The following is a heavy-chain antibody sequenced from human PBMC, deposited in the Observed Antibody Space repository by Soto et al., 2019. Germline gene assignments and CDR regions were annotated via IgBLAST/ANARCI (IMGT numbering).Heavy chain of an antibody. CDR3: AKNYFFDS. CDR2: IGVSSDA. J-gene: IGHJ4*02. Sequence: GGSLRLSCAASGFTFSSYAMSWARQAPGKGLERVSSIGVSSDAYYADSVKGRFTISRDNSRNTLYLQMNSLRAEDTALYYCAKNYFFDSWGQGTLVTVSS. V-gene: IGHV3-23*01. CDR1: GFTFSSYA.